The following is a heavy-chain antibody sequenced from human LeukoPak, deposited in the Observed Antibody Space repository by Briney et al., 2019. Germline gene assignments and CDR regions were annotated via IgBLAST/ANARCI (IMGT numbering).Heavy chain of an antibody. J-gene: IGHJ6*03. CDR2: ISSSSSYI. V-gene: IGHV3-21*01. CDR3: ARATNNYYYYYMDV. D-gene: IGHD5-12*01. CDR1: GFTFSSYS. Sequence: GGSLRLSCAASGFTFSSYSMNWVRQAPGKGLEWVSSISSSSSYIYYADSVKGRFTISRDNAKNSLYLQMNSLRAEDTAVYYCARATNNYYYYYMDVWGKGTTVTVSS.